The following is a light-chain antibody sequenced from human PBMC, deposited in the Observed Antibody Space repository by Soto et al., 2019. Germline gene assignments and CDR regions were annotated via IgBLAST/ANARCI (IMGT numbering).Light chain of an antibody. CDR1: QGIRNA. CDR3: VQHDSDHLT. Sequence: DIQMTQSPSSLSASVGDKVTITCRASQGIRNALAWYQQKPGKSPKRLIYGASSLQSGVPSMFSGSGSATEFTLTITSLQPQDFGTHYCVQHDSDHLTFRGWTKV. V-gene: IGKV1-17*01. J-gene: IGKJ4*01. CDR2: GAS.